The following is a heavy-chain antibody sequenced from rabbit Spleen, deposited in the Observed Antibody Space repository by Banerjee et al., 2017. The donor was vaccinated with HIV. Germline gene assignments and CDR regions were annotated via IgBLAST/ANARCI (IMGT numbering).Heavy chain of an antibody. V-gene: IGHV1S45*01. D-gene: IGHD1-1*01. CDR3: ARNYVNAFDP. J-gene: IGHJ2*01. Sequence: QEQLVESGGGLVQPGESLKLSCKASGFDFSNYGVSWVRQAPGKGLEWIACIDTNDGDTDYANWPKGRFTISKTSSTTVTLQMTSLTAADTATYFCARNYVNAFDPWGPGTLVTVS. CDR2: IDTNDGDT. CDR1: GFDFSNYG.